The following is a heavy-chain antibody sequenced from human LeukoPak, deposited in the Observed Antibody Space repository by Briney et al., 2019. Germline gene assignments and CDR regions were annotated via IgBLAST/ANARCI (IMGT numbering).Heavy chain of an antibody. V-gene: IGHV1-8*01. CDR3: ARSPLRYYDSSELLPAY. D-gene: IGHD3-22*01. J-gene: IGHJ4*02. Sequence: GASVKVSCKASGYTFTSYDINWVRQATGQGLEWMGWMNPNSGNTGYAQKFQGRVTMTRNTSISTAYMELSSLRSEDTAVYYCARSPLRYYDSSELLPAYWGQGTLVTVSS. CDR2: MNPNSGNT. CDR1: GYTFTSYD.